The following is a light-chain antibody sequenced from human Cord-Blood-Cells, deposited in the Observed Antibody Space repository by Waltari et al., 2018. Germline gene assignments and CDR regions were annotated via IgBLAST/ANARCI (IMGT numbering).Light chain of an antibody. V-gene: IGKV3-11*01. J-gene: IGKJ4*01. Sequence: EIVLTQSPATLSWSTGERATLPCRASQSVSSYLAWYQQKPGQAPRLLIYDASNRATGIPARFSGSGSGTDFTLTISSLEPEDFAVYYCQQRSNWPALTFGGGTKVEIK. CDR1: QSVSSY. CDR2: DAS. CDR3: QQRSNWPALT.